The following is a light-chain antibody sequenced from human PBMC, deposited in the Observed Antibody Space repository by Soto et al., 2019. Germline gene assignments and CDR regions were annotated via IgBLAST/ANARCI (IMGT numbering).Light chain of an antibody. CDR3: CSYAGSPTYV. V-gene: IGLV2-11*01. CDR2: EVS. Sequence: QSVLTQPPSVSGSPGQSVTISCTGTSSDVGGYNYVSWYQQHPGKAPKVMIYEVSERPSGVPDRFSDSKSGNTASLTISGLQAEDEADYYCCSYAGSPTYVFGRGTKLTVL. J-gene: IGLJ1*01. CDR1: SSDVGGYNY.